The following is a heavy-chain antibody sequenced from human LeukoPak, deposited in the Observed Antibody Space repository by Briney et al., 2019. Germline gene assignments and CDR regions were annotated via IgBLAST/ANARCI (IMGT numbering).Heavy chain of an antibody. Sequence: NRSQTLSLTCALSGDSLSSNSAAWHWIRQSPSRGLEWLGRTYYRSKWYNDYAVSAKSRITINPDTSKNQFSLQLNSVTPEDTAVYYCARGRAVAGTGFDYWGQGTLVTVSS. CDR2: TYYRSKWYN. V-gene: IGHV6-1*01. CDR1: GDSLSSNSAA. D-gene: IGHD6-19*01. J-gene: IGHJ4*02. CDR3: ARGRAVAGTGFDY.